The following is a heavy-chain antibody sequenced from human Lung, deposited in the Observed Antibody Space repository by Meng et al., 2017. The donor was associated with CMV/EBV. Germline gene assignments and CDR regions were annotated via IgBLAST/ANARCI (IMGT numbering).Heavy chain of an antibody. Sequence: SCAASGFTFSSYGMHWVRQAPGKGLEWVAFIRYDGSNKYYADSVKGRFTISRDNSKNTLYLQMNSLRAEDTAVYYCSIYCSGGSCYSDAFDIWGQGXMVTVSS. J-gene: IGHJ3*02. CDR3: SIYCSGGSCYSDAFDI. CDR2: IRYDGSNK. D-gene: IGHD2-15*01. CDR1: GFTFSSYG. V-gene: IGHV3-30*02.